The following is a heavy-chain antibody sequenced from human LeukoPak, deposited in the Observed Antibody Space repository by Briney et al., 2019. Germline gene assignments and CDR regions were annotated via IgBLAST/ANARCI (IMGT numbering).Heavy chain of an antibody. CDR3: AKDVGYCSGGSCRDY. CDR1: GVSFSTYS. D-gene: IGHD2-15*01. CDR2: IYNRGSKT. Sequence: GGSLRLSCTASGVSFSTYSMTWVRPGPGKGLEWVSSIYNRGSKTFYADSVKGRFTISRDNSKNTLYLQMNSLRAEDTAVYYCAKDVGYCSGGSCRDYWGQGTLVTVSS. V-gene: IGHV3-23*05. J-gene: IGHJ4*02.